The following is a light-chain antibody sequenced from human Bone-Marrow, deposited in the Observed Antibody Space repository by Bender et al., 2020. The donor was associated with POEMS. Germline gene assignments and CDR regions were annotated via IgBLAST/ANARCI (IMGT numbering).Light chain of an antibody. CDR1: SSNIGEYA. J-gene: IGLJ3*02. CDR2: GNT. CDR3: QSYDTSLSGSV. Sequence: HSALTQPASVSASPGQSITISCTGTSSNIGEYAVQWYQQAPGTAPKLLIYGNTDRPSGVPDRFSGSKSGTSASLAISGLQAEDEADYYCQSYDTSLSGSVFGGGTKLSVL. V-gene: IGLV1-40*01.